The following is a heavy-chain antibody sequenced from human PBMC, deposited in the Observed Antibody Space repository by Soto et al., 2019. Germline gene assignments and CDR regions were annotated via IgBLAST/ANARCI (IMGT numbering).Heavy chain of an antibody. J-gene: IGHJ4*02. Sequence: EVQLVESGGDLVQRGGSLRLSCPASGFPFSSYWMHWVRHTPGKRLDWVARISGDGVTTYYADSVMGRFTVSRHNSKNTLSLQISGLRAEDMAVYYCAREYYALLTGYYTDYCGQGTLVSVSS. V-gene: IGHV3-74*01. CDR2: ISGDGVTT. D-gene: IGHD3-9*01. CDR1: GFPFSSYW. CDR3: AREYYALLTGYYTDY.